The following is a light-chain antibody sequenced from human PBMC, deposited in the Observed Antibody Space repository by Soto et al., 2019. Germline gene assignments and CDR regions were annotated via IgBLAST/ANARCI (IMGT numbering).Light chain of an antibody. V-gene: IGLV3-21*02. Sequence: SYELSQPPSVSVAPGQTAKISCGGNNIGGKTVHWYQQKPGQAPVLVVYDDSHRPSGIPERYSGSNSGNTATLTINRVDTGDEADYYCQVWDSGSDHYVFGAGTKVTVL. CDR2: DDS. CDR1: NIGGKT. J-gene: IGLJ1*01. CDR3: QVWDSGSDHYV.